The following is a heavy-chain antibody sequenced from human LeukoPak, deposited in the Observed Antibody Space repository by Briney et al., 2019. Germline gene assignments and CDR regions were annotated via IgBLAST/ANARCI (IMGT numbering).Heavy chain of an antibody. CDR1: GYTFPNYG. CDR3: ASDHLSIEATGTRY. V-gene: IGHV1-18*01. CDR2: ISTYNGDT. Sequence: ASVKVSCKASGYTFPNYGISWARQAPGQGLEWMGWISTYNGDTNYAQKLQGRVTMTTDTSTNAAYMELRSLRSDDTAVYYCASDHLSIEATGTRYWGQGTLVTVSS. D-gene: IGHD6-13*01. J-gene: IGHJ4*02.